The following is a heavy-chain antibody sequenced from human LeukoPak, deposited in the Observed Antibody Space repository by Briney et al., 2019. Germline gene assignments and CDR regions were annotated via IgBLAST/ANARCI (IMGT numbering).Heavy chain of an antibody. V-gene: IGHV3-30*04. CDR2: ISYDGSNK. Sequence: PGRSLRLSCAASGLTFSSYAMHWVRQAPGKGLEWVAVISYDGSNKYYADSVKGRFTISRDNSKNTLYLQMNSLRAENTAVYYCAKDSYYDYVWGSYRYTNQFDYWGQGTLVTVSS. D-gene: IGHD3-16*02. CDR3: AKDSYYDYVWGSYRYTNQFDY. CDR1: GLTFSSYA. J-gene: IGHJ4*02.